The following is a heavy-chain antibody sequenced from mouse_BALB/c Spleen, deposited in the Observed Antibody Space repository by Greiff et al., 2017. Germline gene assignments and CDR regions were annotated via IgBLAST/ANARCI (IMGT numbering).Heavy chain of an antibody. CDR1: GFTFSSYA. CDR3: ARAHDGYYFDY. Sequence: EVKLVESGGGLVKPGGSLKLSCAASGFTFSSYAMSWVRQTPEKRLEWVASISSGGSTYYPDSVKGRFTISRDNARNILYLQMSSLRSEDTAMYYCARAHDGYYFDYWGQGTTLTVSS. D-gene: IGHD2-3*01. V-gene: IGHV5-6-5*01. J-gene: IGHJ2*01. CDR2: ISSGGST.